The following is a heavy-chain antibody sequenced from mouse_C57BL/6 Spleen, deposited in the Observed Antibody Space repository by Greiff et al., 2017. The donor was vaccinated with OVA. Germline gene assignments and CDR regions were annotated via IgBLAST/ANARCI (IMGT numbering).Heavy chain of an antibody. D-gene: IGHD4-1*01. CDR2: ISSGGDYI. CDR3: TRKRDWDIFAY. J-gene: IGHJ3*01. CDR1: GFTFSSYA. V-gene: IGHV5-9-1*02. Sequence: EVHLVESGEGLVKPGGSLKLSCAASGFTFSSYAMSWVRQTPEKRLEWVAYISSGGDYIYYADTVKGRFTISRDNARNTLYLQMSSLKSEDTAMYYCTRKRDWDIFAYWGQGTLVTVSA.